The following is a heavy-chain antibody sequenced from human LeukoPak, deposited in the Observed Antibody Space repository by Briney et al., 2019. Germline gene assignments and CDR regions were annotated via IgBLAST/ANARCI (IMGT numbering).Heavy chain of an antibody. CDR1: GYTFTSYG. J-gene: IGHJ4*02. Sequence: ASVKVSCKASGYTFTSYGISWVRQAPGQGLEWMGWISAYNGNTNYAQKLQGRVTMTTDTSTSTAYMELRSLRSDDTAVYYCARDRPQGIAVAGSFDYWGQGTLATVSS. CDR3: ARDRPQGIAVAGSFDY. V-gene: IGHV1-18*01. CDR2: ISAYNGNT. D-gene: IGHD6-19*01.